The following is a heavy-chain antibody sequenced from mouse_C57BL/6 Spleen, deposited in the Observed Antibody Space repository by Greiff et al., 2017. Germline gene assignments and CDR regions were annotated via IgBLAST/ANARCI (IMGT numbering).Heavy chain of an antibody. J-gene: IGHJ4*01. CDR1: GFSLTSYG. V-gene: IGHV2-2*01. D-gene: IGHD2-4*01. Sequence: VQLQQSGPGLVPPSPSLSITCTVSGFSLTSYGVHWVRQSPGKGLEWLGVIWSGGSTDYNAAFISRLNISKDNSKSQVFFKMNSLQADDTAIYYCARRGDYDGGYYALAYWGQGTSVTVSA. CDR3: ARRGDYDGGYYALAY. CDR2: IWSGGST.